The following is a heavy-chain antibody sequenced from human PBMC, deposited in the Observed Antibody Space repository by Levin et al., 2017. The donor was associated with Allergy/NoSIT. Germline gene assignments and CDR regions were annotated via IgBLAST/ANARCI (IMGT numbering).Heavy chain of an antibody. CDR3: ARRVGFFDI. J-gene: IGHJ3*02. V-gene: IGHV4-39*01. Sequence: PGGSLRLACTVSGGSISNSNYYWDWIRQPPGTGLEWIGSIFYSGSTYYNPSLKSRVTMSVDTSKNQFSLKLSSVTAADTAVYFCARRVGFFDIWGQGTMVTVSS. D-gene: IGHD3-10*01. CDR1: GGSISNSNYY. CDR2: IFYSGST.